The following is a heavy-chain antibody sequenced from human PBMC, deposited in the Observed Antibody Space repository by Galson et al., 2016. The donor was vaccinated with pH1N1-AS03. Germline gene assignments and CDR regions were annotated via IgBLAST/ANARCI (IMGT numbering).Heavy chain of an antibody. Sequence: LTCAVSGYSISSGYYWGWIRQSPGKGLEWIGSIYHSGSTYYNPSLMSRVTISVDTSKNRFSLKVTSVTAADTAVYYCARVGKYFDFWSGYSDFDYWGQGTLVTVSS. CDR2: IYHSGST. CDR3: ARVGKYFDFWSGYSDFDY. CDR1: GYSISSGYY. J-gene: IGHJ4*02. V-gene: IGHV4-38-2*01. D-gene: IGHD3-3*01.